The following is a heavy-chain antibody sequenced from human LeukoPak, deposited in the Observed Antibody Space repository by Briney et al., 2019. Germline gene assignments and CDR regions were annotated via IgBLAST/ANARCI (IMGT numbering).Heavy chain of an antibody. V-gene: IGHV4-34*01. Sequence: SETLSLTCALYGGSFSGYYWSWIRQPPGKGPEWIGEINHSGSTNYNPSLKSRVTISVDTSKNQFSLKLSSVTAADTAVYYCARGRRITMIVVVTLDAFDIWGQGTMVTVSS. CDR3: ARGRRITMIVVVTLDAFDI. J-gene: IGHJ3*02. CDR2: INHSGST. D-gene: IGHD3-22*01. CDR1: GGSFSGYY.